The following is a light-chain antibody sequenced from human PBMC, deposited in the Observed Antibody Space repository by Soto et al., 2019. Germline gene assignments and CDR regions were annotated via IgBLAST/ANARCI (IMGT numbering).Light chain of an antibody. CDR1: QNLSRYS. CDR3: QQYGSSIT. J-gene: IGKJ5*01. CDR2: GVS. V-gene: IGKV3-20*01. Sequence: EVVLTQSPGTLSLSPGDRASLSCRASQNLSRYSLAWCQHKPGQAPRLLISGVSRTATGIPDRFSGAGSGTDFTLTISRLEPEDFAVYYCQQYGSSITFGQGTRLEIK.